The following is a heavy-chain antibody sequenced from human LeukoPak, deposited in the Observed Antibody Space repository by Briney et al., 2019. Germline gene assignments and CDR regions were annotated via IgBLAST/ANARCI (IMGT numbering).Heavy chain of an antibody. V-gene: IGHV4-59*01. Sequence: SETLSLTCTVSGGSISSYYWSWIRQPPGKGLEWIGYIYYSGSTNYNPSLKSRVTISVDTPKNQFSLKLSSVTAADTAVYYCARDTGSYSFDYWGQGTLVTVSS. J-gene: IGHJ4*02. CDR3: ARDTGSYSFDY. CDR2: IYYSGST. D-gene: IGHD1-26*01. CDR1: GGSISSYY.